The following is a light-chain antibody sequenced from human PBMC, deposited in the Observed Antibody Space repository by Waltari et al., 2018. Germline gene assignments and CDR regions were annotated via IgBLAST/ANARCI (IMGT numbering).Light chain of an antibody. J-gene: IGKJ1*01. CDR1: QSVLYSSNNNNY. V-gene: IGKV4-1*01. Sequence: DIVMTQSPDSLAVSLGERATINCKSSQSVLYSSNNNNYLAWYQQKPGQPPKLLISWASTRESGVPDRFSGSGSGTDFTLTISSLQAEDVAVYYCQQYYTTLPTFGQGTKVEIK. CDR3: QQYYTTLPT. CDR2: WAS.